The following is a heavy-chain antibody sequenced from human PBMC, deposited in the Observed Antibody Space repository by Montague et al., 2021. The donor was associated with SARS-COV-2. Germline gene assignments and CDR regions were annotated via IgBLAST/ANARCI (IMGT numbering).Heavy chain of an antibody. CDR2: ISYDGSNK. D-gene: IGHD5-18*01. Sequence: SLRLSCAASGFTFSSYAMHWVRQAPGKELEWVAVISYDGSNKYYADSVKGRFTISRHNSKNTLYLQMNSLRAEDTAVYYCAAPMVKDYWGQGTLVTVSS. CDR1: GFTFSSYA. J-gene: IGHJ4*02. V-gene: IGHV3-30-3*01. CDR3: AAPMVKDY.